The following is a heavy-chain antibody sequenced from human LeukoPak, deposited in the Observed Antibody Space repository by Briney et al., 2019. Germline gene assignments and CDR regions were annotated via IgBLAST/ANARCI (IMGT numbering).Heavy chain of an antibody. Sequence: GEPLKISRQGSGYSFTSYWIGWVRQMPGKGLEWMGIIYPGDCDNRYSPSFQGQVTISADKSISTAYLQWSSLKASDTAMYYCASAGDSRNYYYGMDVWGQGTTVTVSS. J-gene: IGHJ6*02. V-gene: IGHV5-51*01. CDR3: ASAGDSRNYYYGMDV. CDR1: GYSFTSYW. D-gene: IGHD4-17*01. CDR2: IYPGDCDN.